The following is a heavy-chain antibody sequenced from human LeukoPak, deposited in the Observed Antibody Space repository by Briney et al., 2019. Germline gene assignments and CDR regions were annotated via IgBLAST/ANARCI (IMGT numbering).Heavy chain of an antibody. V-gene: IGHV3-23*01. Sequence: QPGGSLRLSCAASGFTFSSYAMSWVRQAPGKGLEWVSAMSGSGGSTYYADSVKGRFTISRDNSKNTLYLQMNSLRAEDTAVYSCAKDGVVRTVTTRVLVGYWGQGTLVTVSS. CDR1: GFTFSSYA. CDR3: AKDGVVRTVTTRVLVGY. J-gene: IGHJ4*02. D-gene: IGHD4-17*01. CDR2: MSGSGGST.